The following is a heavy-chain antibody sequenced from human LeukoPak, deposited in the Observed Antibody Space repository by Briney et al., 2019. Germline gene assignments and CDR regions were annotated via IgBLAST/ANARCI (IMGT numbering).Heavy chain of an antibody. D-gene: IGHD3-22*01. CDR3: ARDRGKYYDTSDNWFDP. Sequence: GGSLRLSCAASGFTFSNYWMHWVRQAPGKGLVWVSRINSDGINTSYADSVKGRFTISRDNAKNTLNLQMNSLRAEDTAVYYCARDRGKYYDTSDNWFDPWGQGTLVTVSS. CDR2: INSDGINT. CDR1: GFTFSNYW. J-gene: IGHJ5*02. V-gene: IGHV3-74*01.